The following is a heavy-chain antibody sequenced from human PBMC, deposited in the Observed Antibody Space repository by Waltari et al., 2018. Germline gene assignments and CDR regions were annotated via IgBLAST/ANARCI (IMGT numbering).Heavy chain of an antibody. J-gene: IGHJ4*02. CDR3: ARELWFRELDDY. Sequence: QVQLVQSGAEVKKPGASVKVSCKASGYTFTGYYMHWVRQAPRKGLEWMGRINPNSGGTNYAQKFQGRVTMTRDTSISTAYMELSRLRSDDTAVYYCARELWFRELDDYWGQGTLVTVSS. V-gene: IGHV1-2*06. D-gene: IGHD3-10*01. CDR2: INPNSGGT. CDR1: GYTFTGYY.